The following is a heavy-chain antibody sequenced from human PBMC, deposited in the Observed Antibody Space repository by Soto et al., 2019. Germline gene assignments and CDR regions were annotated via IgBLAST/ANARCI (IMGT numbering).Heavy chain of an antibody. V-gene: IGHV5-51*01. CDR1: GYSFTSYW. Sequence: PGESLKISCIASGYSFTSYWIAWVRQTPGKGLEWMGIISPGDSDTRYSPSFQGQVTISVDTSSDTAFLQWSSLKASDSAMYYCARRHTGSYFDGYSWFDPLGKVTQSTASS. D-gene: IGHD1-26*01. CDR2: ISPGDSDT. CDR3: ARRHTGSYFDGYSWFDP. J-gene: IGHJ5*02.